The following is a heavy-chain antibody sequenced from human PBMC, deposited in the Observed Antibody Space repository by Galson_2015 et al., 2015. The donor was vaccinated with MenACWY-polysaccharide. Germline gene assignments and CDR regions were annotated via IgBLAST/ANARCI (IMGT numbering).Heavy chain of an antibody. CDR2: INADGSAT. CDR3: TKAGAKYCRGSSCYFNWFDP. J-gene: IGHJ5*02. Sequence: VWVSRINADGSATDYADSVRGRFTISRDNAKNTLYLEMNSLRAEDTAVYYCTKAGAKYCRGSSCYFNWFDPWGQGTLVTVSS. V-gene: IGHV3-74*01. D-gene: IGHD2-15*01.